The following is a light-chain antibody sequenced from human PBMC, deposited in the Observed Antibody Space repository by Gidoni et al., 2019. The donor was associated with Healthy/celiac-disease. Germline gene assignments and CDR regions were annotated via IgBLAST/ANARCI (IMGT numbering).Light chain of an antibody. Sequence: EIVKTQSPATLSVSPGERATLSCRASQSVSSNLAWYQQKPGQAPRLLIYGASTRATGIPARFSGSGSGTEFTLTISSLQSEDFAVYYCQQYNSWPFTFGPGTKVDIK. CDR1: QSVSSN. V-gene: IGKV3D-15*01. CDR3: QQYNSWPFT. CDR2: GAS. J-gene: IGKJ3*01.